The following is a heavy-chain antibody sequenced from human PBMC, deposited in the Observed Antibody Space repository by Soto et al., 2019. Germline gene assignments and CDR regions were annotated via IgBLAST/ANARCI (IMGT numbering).Heavy chain of an antibody. CDR2: INHSGST. D-gene: IGHD3-10*01. CDR1: GGSFSGYY. Sequence: KPSETLSLTCAVYGGSFSGYYWSWIRQPPGKGLEWIGEINHSGSTNYNPSLKSRVTISVDTSKNQFSLKLSSVTATDTAVYYCARELGGIYGSGSYYYPWGQGTLVTVSS. CDR3: ARELGGIYGSGSYYYP. V-gene: IGHV4-34*01. J-gene: IGHJ5*02.